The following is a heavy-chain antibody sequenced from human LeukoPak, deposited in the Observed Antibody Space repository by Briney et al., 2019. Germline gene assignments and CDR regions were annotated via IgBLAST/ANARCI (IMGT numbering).Heavy chain of an antibody. CDR1: GGSISSSSYY. CDR2: IYYSGST. V-gene: IGHV4-39*07. J-gene: IGHJ4*02. CDR3: ARGDGDYTFFDY. D-gene: IGHD4-17*01. Sequence: SETLSLTCTVSGGSISSSSYYWGWIRQPPGKGLEWIGSIYYSGSTYYNPSLKSRVTISVDTSKNQFSLKLSSVTAADTAVYYCARGDGDYTFFDYWGQGTLVTVSS.